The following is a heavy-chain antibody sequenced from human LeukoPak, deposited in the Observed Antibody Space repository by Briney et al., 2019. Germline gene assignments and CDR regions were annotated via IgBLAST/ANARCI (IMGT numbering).Heavy chain of an antibody. CDR3: AKISWDGRGTFD. Sequence: LPGGSLRLSCAASGFNFSTYSMSWVCQAPGKGLEWVSSIRGSGADKYYADSVKGRFSISRDNSQDTLSLQMNSLRAEDTAVYYCAKISWDGRGTFDWGRGTLVTVSS. D-gene: IGHD1/OR15-1a*01. J-gene: IGHJ4*02. V-gene: IGHV3-23*01. CDR1: GFNFSTYS. CDR2: IRGSGADK.